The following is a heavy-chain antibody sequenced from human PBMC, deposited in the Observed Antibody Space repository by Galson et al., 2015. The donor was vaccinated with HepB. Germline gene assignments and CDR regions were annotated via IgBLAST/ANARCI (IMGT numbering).Heavy chain of an antibody. V-gene: IGHV1-3*01. J-gene: IGHJ6*02. CDR3: ARSGYCSGGSCYSDYYYYGMDV. Sequence: SVKVSCKASGYTFTSYAMHWVRQAPGQRLEWMGWINAGNGNTKYSQKFQGRVTITRDTSASTAYMELSSLRSEDTAVYYCARSGYCSGGSCYSDYYYYGMDVWGQGTTVTVSS. CDR2: INAGNGNT. CDR1: GYTFTSYA. D-gene: IGHD2-15*01.